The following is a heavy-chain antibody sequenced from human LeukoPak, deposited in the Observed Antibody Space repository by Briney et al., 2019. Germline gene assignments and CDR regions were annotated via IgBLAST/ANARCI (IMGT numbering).Heavy chain of an antibody. CDR2: ISSSSSYI. D-gene: IGHD5-12*01. CDR1: GFTFYTYG. V-gene: IGHV3-21*01. J-gene: IGHJ4*02. CDR3: ASPMGGATTAY. Sequence: GGSLRLSCAASGFTFYTYGMNWVRQAPGKGLEWVSSISSSSSYIYYADSVKGRFTISRDNAKNSLYLQMNSLRAEDTAVYYCASPMGGATTAYWGQGTLVTVSS.